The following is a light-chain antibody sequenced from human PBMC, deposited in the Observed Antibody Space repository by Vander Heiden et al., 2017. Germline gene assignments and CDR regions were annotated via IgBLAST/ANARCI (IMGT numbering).Light chain of an antibody. CDR3: QQYCSSPQT. CDR2: GAS. Sequence: EIVFTQPPGTLSLSPGERATLCCRASQSVSSSYLAWYQQKPGQAPRLLIYGASSRATGIPDRFSGSGSGTDFTLTISRLEPEDFAVYYCQQYCSSPQTFGQGTKVEIK. CDR1: QSVSSSY. J-gene: IGKJ1*01. V-gene: IGKV3-20*01.